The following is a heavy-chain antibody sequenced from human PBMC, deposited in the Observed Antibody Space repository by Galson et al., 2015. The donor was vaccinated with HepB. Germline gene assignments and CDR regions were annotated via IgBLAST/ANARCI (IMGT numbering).Heavy chain of an antibody. CDR2: ISAYNGNT. V-gene: IGHV1-18*01. Sequence: SVKVSCKASGYTFTSYGISWVRQAPGQGLEWMGWISAYNGNTNYAQKLQGRVTMTTDTSTSTAYMELRSLRSDDTAVYYCARGGTVTRYYYYYGMDVWGQGTTVTVSS. CDR1: GYTFTSYG. J-gene: IGHJ6*02. D-gene: IGHD4-17*01. CDR3: ARGGTVTRYYYYYGMDV.